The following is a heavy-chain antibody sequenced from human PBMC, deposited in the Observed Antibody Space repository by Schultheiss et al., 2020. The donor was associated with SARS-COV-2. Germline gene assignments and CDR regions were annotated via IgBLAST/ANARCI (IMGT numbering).Heavy chain of an antibody. J-gene: IGHJ4*02. CDR1: GGSISSYY. D-gene: IGHD3-9*01. CDR3: ARTTPGGLRYFDWSNDY. Sequence: SETLSLTCTVSGGSISSYYWSWIRQPPGKGLEWIGYIYYSGSTNYNPSLKSRVTISVDTSKNQFSLKLSSVTAVDTAVYYCARTTPGGLRYFDWSNDYWGQGTLVTVSS. CDR2: IYYSGST. V-gene: IGHV4-59*12.